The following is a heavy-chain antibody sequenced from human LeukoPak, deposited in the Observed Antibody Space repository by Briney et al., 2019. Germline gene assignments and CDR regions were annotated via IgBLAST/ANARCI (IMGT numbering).Heavy chain of an antibody. CDR1: GGSISSSNW. D-gene: IGHD6-19*01. J-gene: IGHJ4*02. CDR2: IYHSGST. CDR3: ASPKYSGGCFFDY. Sequence: SETLSLTCAVSGGSISSSNWWSWVRQPPGKGLEWIGEIYHSGSTNYNPSLKSRVTISVDKSKNQFSLKLSSVTAADTAVYYCASPKYSGGCFFDYWGQGTLVTVSS. V-gene: IGHV4-4*02.